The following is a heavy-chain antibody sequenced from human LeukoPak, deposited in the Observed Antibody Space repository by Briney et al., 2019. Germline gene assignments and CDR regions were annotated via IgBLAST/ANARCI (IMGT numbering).Heavy chain of an antibody. CDR3: AREKSPERKTWLQLGAFDV. V-gene: IGHV4-59*11. Sequence: SETLSLTCTVSGGSMSHHWSWIRQSPGKGLEWIGYISHTASTNYNPSLKSRVTLSIDTSKRQLSFQMTSVTAADTAVYYCAREKSPERKTWLQLGAFDVWGQGTVVTVSS. CDR1: GGSMSHH. CDR2: ISHTAST. J-gene: IGHJ3*01. D-gene: IGHD5-24*01.